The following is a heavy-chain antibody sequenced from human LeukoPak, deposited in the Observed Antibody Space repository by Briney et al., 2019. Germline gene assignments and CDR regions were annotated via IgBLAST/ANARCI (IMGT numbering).Heavy chain of an antibody. V-gene: IGHV4-4*07. J-gene: IGHJ5*02. CDR1: GGSISSYY. CDR2: IYSSGST. CDR3: ARETDSGWFDP. D-gene: IGHD1-26*01. Sequence: SETLSLTCTVPGGSISSYYWSWLRQPAGKGLEWLGRIYSSGSTNYNPSLKSRVTMSVDTSKNQFSLKLSSVTAADTAVYYCARETDSGWFDPWGQGTLVTVSS.